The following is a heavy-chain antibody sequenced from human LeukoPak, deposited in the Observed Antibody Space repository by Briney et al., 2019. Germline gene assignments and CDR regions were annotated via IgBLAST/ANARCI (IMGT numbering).Heavy chain of an antibody. CDR2: IWDDGSNK. V-gene: IGHV3-33*01. CDR3: ARGATRSPFDY. CDR1: GFTFSSYG. D-gene: IGHD1-14*01. Sequence: GGSLRLSCAASGFTFSSYGMHWVRQAPGKGLEWVAVIWDDGSNKYYADSVKGRFTISRDNSKNTLYLQMNTLRAEDTAVYYCARGATRSPFDYWGQGTLVTVSS. J-gene: IGHJ4*02.